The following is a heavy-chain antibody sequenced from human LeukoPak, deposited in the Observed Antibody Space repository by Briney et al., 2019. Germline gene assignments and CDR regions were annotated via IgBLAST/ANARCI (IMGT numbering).Heavy chain of an antibody. V-gene: IGHV4-59*01. CDR3: ARDFDPFDY. CDR1: GGSISGYY. CDR2: IHYSGTT. Sequence: PSETLSLTCTVSGGSISGYYWSWIRQPPGKGLEWVGYIHYSGTTKYNPSLKSRVTMSVDTSKNQFSLKLSSVTAADTAMYYCARDFDPFDYWGQGTLVTVSS. J-gene: IGHJ4*02. D-gene: IGHD3-9*01.